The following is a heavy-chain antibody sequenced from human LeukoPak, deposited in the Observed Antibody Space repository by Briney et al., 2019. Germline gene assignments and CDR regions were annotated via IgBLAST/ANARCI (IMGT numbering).Heavy chain of an antibody. D-gene: IGHD1-26*01. V-gene: IGHV3-23*01. CDR2: IIGSGNSGDTT. CDR3: ASGGIYYGAAFDF. CDR1: GFTFSSYA. J-gene: IGHJ4*02. Sequence: PGGSLRLSCAASGFTFSSYAMSWVRQAPGKGLEWVSLIIGSGNSGDTTYYADAVKGRFTISRDNYKNTLYLQMNSLRAEDTALCYCASGGIYYGAAFDFWGQGSLVTVSA.